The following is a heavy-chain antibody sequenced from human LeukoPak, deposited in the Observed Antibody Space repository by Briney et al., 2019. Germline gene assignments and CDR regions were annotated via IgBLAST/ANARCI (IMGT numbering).Heavy chain of an antibody. V-gene: IGHV4-31*11. CDR1: GGSISSGGYY. J-gene: IGHJ4*02. CDR3: ARADRNYYGSGSPSDYFDY. D-gene: IGHD3-10*01. Sequence: PSETLSLTCAVSGGSISSGGYYWSWIRQHPGKGLEWLGYIYYSGSTYYNPSLKSRVTISVDTSKNQFSLKLSSVTAADTAVYYCARADRNYYGSGSPSDYFDYWGQGTLVTVSS. CDR2: IYYSGST.